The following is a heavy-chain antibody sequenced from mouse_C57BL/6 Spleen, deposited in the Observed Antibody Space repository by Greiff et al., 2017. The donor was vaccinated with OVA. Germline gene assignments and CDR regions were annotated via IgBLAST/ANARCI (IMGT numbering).Heavy chain of an antibody. V-gene: IGHV5-16*01. D-gene: IGHD6-1*01. Sequence: EVQVVESEGGLVQPGSSMKLSCTASGFTFSDYYMAWVRQVPEKGLEWVANINYDGSSTYYLDSLKSRFIISRDNAKNILYLQMSSLKSEDTATYYCARDGADYAMDYWGQGTSVTVSS. CDR1: GFTFSDYY. CDR2: INYDGSST. CDR3: ARDGADYAMDY. J-gene: IGHJ4*01.